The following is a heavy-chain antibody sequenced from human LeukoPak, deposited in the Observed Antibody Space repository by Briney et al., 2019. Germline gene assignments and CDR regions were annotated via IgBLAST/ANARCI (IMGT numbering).Heavy chain of an antibody. D-gene: IGHD1-26*01. CDR1: GFTFSSYS. CDR2: ISSSSSYI. V-gene: IGHV3-21*01. J-gene: IGHJ1*01. Sequence: GGSLRLSCAASGFTFSSYSMNWVRQAPGKGLEWVSSISSSSSYIYYADSVKGRFTISRDNAENSLYLQMNSLRAEDTAVYYCARDLIVGATRGYFQHWGQGTLVTVSS. CDR3: ARDLIVGATRGYFQH.